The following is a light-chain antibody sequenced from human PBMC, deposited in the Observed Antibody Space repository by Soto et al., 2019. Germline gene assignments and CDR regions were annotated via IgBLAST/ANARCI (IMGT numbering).Light chain of an antibody. CDR3: SSYTTSNSPVV. CDR2: DVT. CDR1: SGDVGGSNF. Sequence: QSALTQPASVSGSPGQSITISCTGTSGDVGGSNFVSWYQQHPGKAPKLMIYDVTNRPSGVSNRFSGSKSGNTASLTISGLQAEDEADYYCSSYTTSNSPVVFGGGTKVTVL. V-gene: IGLV2-14*03. J-gene: IGLJ2*01.